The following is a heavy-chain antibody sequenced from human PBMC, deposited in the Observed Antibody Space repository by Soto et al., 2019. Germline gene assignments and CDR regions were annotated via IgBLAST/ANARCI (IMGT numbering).Heavy chain of an antibody. J-gene: IGHJ4*02. CDR3: ARHSSRHQWLHS. Sequence: SETLSLTCSVSGGSMNNFYWTWIRQPPGKGLEWIAHVSYAGITRYNPSLQSRVTISVDTSKSHFFLKLNSVSAADTAIYYCARHSSRHQWLHSWGQGTLVTVSS. D-gene: IGHD6-13*01. CDR1: GGSMNNFY. V-gene: IGHV4-59*08. CDR2: VSYAGIT.